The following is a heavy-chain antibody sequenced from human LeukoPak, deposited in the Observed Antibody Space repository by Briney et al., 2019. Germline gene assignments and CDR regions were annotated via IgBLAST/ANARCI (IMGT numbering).Heavy chain of an antibody. J-gene: IGHJ3*02. CDR1: GYRFTSYW. D-gene: IGHD2-8*01. CDR2: IEPSESYT. Sequence: GESLKISCKGSGYRFTSYWISWVRQMPGKGLEWMGRIEPSESYTNYSPSFQGHLTISADKSISTAYLQWSSLKASDTAMYYCARHQLLGPCFKGVCSDAFDIWGQGTMVTASS. V-gene: IGHV5-10-1*01. CDR3: ARHQLLGPCFKGVCSDAFDI.